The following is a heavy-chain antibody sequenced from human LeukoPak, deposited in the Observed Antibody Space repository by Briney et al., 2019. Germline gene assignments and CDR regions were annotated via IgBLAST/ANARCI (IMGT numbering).Heavy chain of an antibody. CDR3: ARDPSYYDSSAADAFDI. CDR2: IYYSGST. CDR1: GGSISSYY. Sequence: SETLSLTCTVSGGSISSYYWSWIRQPPGKGLEWIGYIYYSGSTNYNPSLKSRVTISVDTSKNQFSLKLSSVTAADTAVYYCARDPSYYDSSAADAFDIWGQGTMVTVSS. V-gene: IGHV4-59*12. D-gene: IGHD3-22*01. J-gene: IGHJ3*02.